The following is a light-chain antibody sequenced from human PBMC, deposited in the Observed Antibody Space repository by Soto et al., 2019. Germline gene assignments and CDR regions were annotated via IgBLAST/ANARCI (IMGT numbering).Light chain of an antibody. CDR2: DVS. CDR1: SSDVGGYNY. J-gene: IGLJ1*01. CDR3: CSYAGSYTHA. V-gene: IGLV2-11*01. Sequence: QSALTQPHSVSGSPGQSVTISCTGTSSDVGGYNYVSWYQHHPGKAPKLIIYDVSERPSGVPDRFSGSKSGNTGNTASLTISGLQAEDEADYYCCSYAGSYTHAFGSGTKVTVL.